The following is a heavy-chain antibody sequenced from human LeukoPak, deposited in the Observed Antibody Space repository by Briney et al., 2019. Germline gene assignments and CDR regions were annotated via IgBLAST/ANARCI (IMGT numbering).Heavy chain of an antibody. D-gene: IGHD4-23*01. J-gene: IGHJ4*02. Sequence: PGGSLRLPCAASGFTFSTYGMNWVRQAPGKGLEWVSAVSGSGSTTYYARSVKGRFTVSRDNSKNTLYLQMNSLRVDDTAVYYCAKSLDYGGNRARLDFWGQGTLVTVSS. CDR1: GFTFSTYG. V-gene: IGHV3-23*01. CDR2: VSGSGSTT. CDR3: AKSLDYGGNRARLDF.